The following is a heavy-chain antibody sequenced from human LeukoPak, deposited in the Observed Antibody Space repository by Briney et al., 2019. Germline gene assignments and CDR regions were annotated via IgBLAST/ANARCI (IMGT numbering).Heavy chain of an antibody. CDR3: ARARAAAGAQYFQH. J-gene: IGHJ1*01. V-gene: IGHV1-46*01. D-gene: IGHD6-13*01. CDR2: IYTNDGSA. Sequence: GASVKVSCKASGYTFTSYYLHWVRQAPGQRTEWMGIIYTNDGSARYAQKFQGRVTMTRDTSTGTVYMELSSLSSDDTAVYYCARARAAAGAQYFQHWGQGTLVSASS. CDR1: GYTFTSYY.